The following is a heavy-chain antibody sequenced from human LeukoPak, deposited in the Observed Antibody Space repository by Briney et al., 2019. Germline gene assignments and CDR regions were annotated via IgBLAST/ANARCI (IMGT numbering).Heavy chain of an antibody. CDR1: GGSISSSSYY. CDR2: INHSGST. V-gene: IGHV4-39*07. D-gene: IGHD3-10*01. CDR3: ARRPGGYYGSGSYYNEGLDY. J-gene: IGHJ4*02. Sequence: SETLSLTCTVSGGSISSSSYYWGWIRQPPGKGLEWIGEINHSGSTNYNPSLKSRVTISVDTSKNQFSLKLSSVTAADTAVYYCARRPGGYYGSGSYYNEGLDYWGQGTLVTVSS.